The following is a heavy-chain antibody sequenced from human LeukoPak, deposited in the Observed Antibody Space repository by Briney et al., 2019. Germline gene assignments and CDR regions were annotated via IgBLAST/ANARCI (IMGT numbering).Heavy chain of an antibody. D-gene: IGHD2-15*01. CDR1: DDSISSGSYY. CDR2: IYASGST. J-gene: IGHJ5*02. CDR3: ARATRKVVAPPGLWFDP. V-gene: IGHV4-61*02. Sequence: SPSETLSLTCTVSDDSISSGSYYWSWIRQPAGKGLEWIGRIYASGSTNYNPSLKSRVTISVDTSKNQFSLKLSSVTAADTAVYYCARATRKVVAPPGLWFDPWGQGTLVTVSS.